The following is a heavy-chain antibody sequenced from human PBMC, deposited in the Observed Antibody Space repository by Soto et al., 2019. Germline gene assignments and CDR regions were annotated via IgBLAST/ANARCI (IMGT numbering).Heavy chain of an antibody. D-gene: IGHD6-13*01. V-gene: IGHV1-2*04. CDR2: INPNSGGT. Sequence: ASVKVSCKASGYTFTGYYMHWARQAHGQGLEWMGWINPNSGGTNYAQKFQGWVTMTRDTSISTAYMELSRLRSDDTAVYYCARGHLDSSSWSSYFDYWGQGTLVTSPQ. CDR1: GYTFTGYY. CDR3: ARGHLDSSSWSSYFDY. J-gene: IGHJ4*02.